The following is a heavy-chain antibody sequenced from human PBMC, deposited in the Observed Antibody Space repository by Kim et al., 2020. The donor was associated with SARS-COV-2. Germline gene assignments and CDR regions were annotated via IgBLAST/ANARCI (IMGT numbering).Heavy chain of an antibody. J-gene: IGHJ4*02. CDR1: GGTFSSYA. D-gene: IGHD3-10*01. CDR3: ARDPGGYYGSGSYTPEAFDY. Sequence: SVKVSCKASGGTFSSYAISWVRQAPGQGLEWMGRIIPILGIANYAQKFQGRVTITADKSTSTAYMELSSLRSEDTAVYYCARDPGGYYGSGSYTPEAFDYWGQGNLVTVSS. V-gene: IGHV1-69*04. CDR2: IIPILGIA.